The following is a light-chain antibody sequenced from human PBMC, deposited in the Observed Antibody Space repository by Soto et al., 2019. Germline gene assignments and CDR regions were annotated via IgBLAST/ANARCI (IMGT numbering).Light chain of an antibody. CDR2: DAS. CDR3: QQDDNLPYT. Sequence: DIQMTQSPSSLSASVGDRVNITCQASQDISNYLNWYQQKPGKAPKLLIYDASNLETGVPSRFSGSGSGTAFTFTISSLQPEDIATYYCQQDDNLPYTFGQGTKRVI. CDR1: QDISNY. V-gene: IGKV1-33*01. J-gene: IGKJ2*01.